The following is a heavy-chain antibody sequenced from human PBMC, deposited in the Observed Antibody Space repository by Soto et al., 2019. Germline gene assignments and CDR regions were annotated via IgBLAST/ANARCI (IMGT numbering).Heavy chain of an antibody. V-gene: IGHV1-2*04. CDR1: GYTFTGYY. J-gene: IGHJ4*02. CDR2: INPNSGGT. Sequence: QVQLVQSGAEVKKPGASVKVSCKASGYTFTGYYMRWVRQAPGQGLEWMGWINPNSGGTNYAQKFQGWVTMTRDTSISTAYMELSRLRSDDTAVYYCATQRSEWELSFDYWGQGTLVTVSS. CDR3: ATQRSEWELSFDY. D-gene: IGHD1-26*01.